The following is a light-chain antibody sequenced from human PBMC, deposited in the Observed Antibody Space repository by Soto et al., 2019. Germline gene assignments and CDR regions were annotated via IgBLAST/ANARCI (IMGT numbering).Light chain of an antibody. CDR2: VNSDGSH. Sequence: QPVLTQSPSASASLGASVKLTYTLSSRHNTNAIAWHQQQPKKGPRFLMKVNSDGSHFKGDGIPDRFSGSSSGAERYLTISSLQSEDEADYYCQAWATGIHIFGGGTKLTVL. V-gene: IGLV4-69*01. J-gene: IGLJ2*01. CDR3: QAWATGIHI. CDR1: SRHNTNA.